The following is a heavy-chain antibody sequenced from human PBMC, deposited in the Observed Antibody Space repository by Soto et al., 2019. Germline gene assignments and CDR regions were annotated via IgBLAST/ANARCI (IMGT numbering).Heavy chain of an antibody. D-gene: IGHD3-22*01. Sequence: WASVKVSCKASGYTFTSYGISWVRQAPGQGLEWMGWISAYNGNTDYAQKLQGRVTMTTDTSTSTAYMEPRSLRSDDTAVYYCARDRDYDSSGPDAFDIWGQGTMVTVSS. J-gene: IGHJ3*02. CDR3: ARDRDYDSSGPDAFDI. V-gene: IGHV1-18*04. CDR1: GYTFTSYG. CDR2: ISAYNGNT.